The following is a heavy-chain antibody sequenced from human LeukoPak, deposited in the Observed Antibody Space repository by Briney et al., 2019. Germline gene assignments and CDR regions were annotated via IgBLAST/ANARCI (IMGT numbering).Heavy chain of an antibody. Sequence: GGSLRLSCAASGFTFSSYEMNWVRQAPGKGPEWVSYISSSGSTIYYADSVKGRFTISRDNAKNSLYLQMNSLRAEDTAVYYCARGPSAPYYYYGMDVWGQGTTVTVSS. V-gene: IGHV3-48*03. CDR1: GFTFSSYE. CDR2: ISSSGSTI. CDR3: ARGPSAPYYYYGMDV. J-gene: IGHJ6*02.